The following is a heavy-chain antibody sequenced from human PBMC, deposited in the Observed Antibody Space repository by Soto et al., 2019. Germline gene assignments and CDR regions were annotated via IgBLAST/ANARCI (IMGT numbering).Heavy chain of an antibody. CDR1: GFTFSSYS. V-gene: IGHV3-48*02. CDR2: ISSSSSTI. CDR3: ARDPTGSSGYQLGVDY. J-gene: IGHJ4*02. D-gene: IGHD6-13*01. Sequence: EVQLVESGGGLVQPGGSLRLSCAASGFTFSSYSMNWVRQAPGKGLEWVSYISSSSSTIYYADSVKGRFTISRDNAKNSLYLQMNSLRDEDTAVYYCARDPTGSSGYQLGVDYWGQGTLVTVSS.